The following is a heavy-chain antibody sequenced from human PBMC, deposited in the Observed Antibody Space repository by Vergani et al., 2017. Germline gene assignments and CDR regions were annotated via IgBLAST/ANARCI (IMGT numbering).Heavy chain of an antibody. CDR1: GFTFSSYG. Sequence: QVQLVESGGGVVQPGRSLRLSCAASGFTFSSYGMHWVRQAPGKGLEWVAVIWYDGSNKYYADYVKGRFTISRDNSKNSLYLQMNSLRAEDTAVYYCARAPTYYYDSSGYLGYCGQGTLVTVSS. J-gene: IGHJ4*02. D-gene: IGHD3-22*01. CDR3: ARAPTYYYDSSGYLGY. CDR2: IWYDGSNK. V-gene: IGHV3-33*01.